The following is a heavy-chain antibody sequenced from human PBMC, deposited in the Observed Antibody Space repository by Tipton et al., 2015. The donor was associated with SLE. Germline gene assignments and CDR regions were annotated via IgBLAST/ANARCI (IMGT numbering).Heavy chain of an antibody. CDR3: ARGGGVVVPAAISPAVADY. CDR2: IYYSGST. Sequence: GSLRLSCTVSGGSISSSSYYWGWIRQPPGKGLEWIGSIYYSGSTYYNPSLKSRVTISVDTSKNQFSLKLSSVTAADPAVYYCARGGGVVVPAAISPAVADYWGQGTLVTVSS. V-gene: IGHV4-39*07. CDR1: GGSISSSSYY. J-gene: IGHJ4*02. D-gene: IGHD2-2*02.